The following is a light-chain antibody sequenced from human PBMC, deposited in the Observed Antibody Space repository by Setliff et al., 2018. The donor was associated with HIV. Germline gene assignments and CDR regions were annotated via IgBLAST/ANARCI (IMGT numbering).Light chain of an antibody. Sequence: QSALTQPASVSGSPGQSITISCTGTSSDVGSYNLVSWYQQHPGKAPKLMIYEVSRRPSGVSNRLSGSKSGNTASLTISGLQAEDEAGYYCCSYAGSNTYVFGAGTKVTVL. J-gene: IGLJ1*01. V-gene: IGLV2-23*02. CDR2: EVS. CDR3: CSYAGSNTYV. CDR1: SSDVGSYNL.